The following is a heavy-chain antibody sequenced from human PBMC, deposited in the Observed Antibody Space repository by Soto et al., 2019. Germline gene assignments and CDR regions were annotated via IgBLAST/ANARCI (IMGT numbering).Heavy chain of an antibody. CDR1: GFTFSSYG. CDR3: AKPLTAMVAEHEFDY. V-gene: IGHV3-30*18. CDR2: ISYDGSNK. D-gene: IGHD5-18*01. Sequence: LRLSCAASGFTFSSYGMHWVRQAPGKGLEWVAVISYDGSNKYYADSVKGRFTISRDNSKDTLYLQMNSLRAEDTAVYYCAKPLTAMVAEHEFDYWGQGTLVTVSS. J-gene: IGHJ4*02.